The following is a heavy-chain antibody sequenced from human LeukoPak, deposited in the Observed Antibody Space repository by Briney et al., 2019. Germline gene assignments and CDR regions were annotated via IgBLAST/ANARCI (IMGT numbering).Heavy chain of an antibody. D-gene: IGHD6-19*01. CDR1: GFTFSSHA. CDR2: IYSGGST. J-gene: IGHJ4*02. V-gene: IGHV3-53*01. Sequence: GGSLRLSCAASGFTFSSHALHWVRQAPGKGLERVSVIYSGGSTYYADSVKGRFTISRDNSKNTLYLQMNSLRAEDTAVYYCARSSGWYLFDYWGQGTLVTVSS. CDR3: ARSSGWYLFDY.